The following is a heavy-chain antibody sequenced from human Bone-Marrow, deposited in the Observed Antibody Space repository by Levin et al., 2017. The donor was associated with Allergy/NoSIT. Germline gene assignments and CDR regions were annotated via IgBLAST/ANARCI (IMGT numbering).Heavy chain of an antibody. Sequence: GGSLRLSCAVSGFTVSNNYMNWVRQAPGKGLEWVSLIYSRGTTNYADSVKGRFTISRVNSKNTLYLQMNSLRVEDTAVYYCTRDASPIAVAGGDIWGQGTMVTVSS. D-gene: IGHD6-19*01. CDR3: TRDASPIAVAGGDI. CDR1: GFTVSNNY. CDR2: IYSRGTT. V-gene: IGHV3-53*01. J-gene: IGHJ3*02.